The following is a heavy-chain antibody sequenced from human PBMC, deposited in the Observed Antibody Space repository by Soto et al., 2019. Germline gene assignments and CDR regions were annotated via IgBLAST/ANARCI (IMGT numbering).Heavy chain of an antibody. J-gene: IGHJ4*02. Sequence: QVQLHESGPGLVNPSETLSLTCTVSGYSIRSDDYYWTWIRQSPGKGLEWIGYIYFSGNTYYNPSLESRITISIDTSKKQFSMKLRSATAADTAVYYCARSTGRYWGQGTLVTVSS. CDR1: GYSIRSDDYY. V-gene: IGHV4-30-4*01. CDR3: ARSTGRY. CDR2: IYFSGNT. D-gene: IGHD2-21*01.